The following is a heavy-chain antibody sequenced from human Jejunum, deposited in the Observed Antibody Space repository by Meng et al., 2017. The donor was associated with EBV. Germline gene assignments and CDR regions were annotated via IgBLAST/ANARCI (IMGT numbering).Heavy chain of an antibody. Sequence: QGQRQESGPRLEKPSGTLSLTCVVSGGSISDNDWWSGVRQPPGKGLEWLGEIYHGGGTNYNPSLESRVTISVDKSKNQFSLKLNSVTVADTAVYYCAGNGYYALEYWGPGILVTVSS. J-gene: IGHJ4*02. CDR2: IYHGGGT. CDR3: AGNGYYALEY. V-gene: IGHV4-4*02. CDR1: GGSISDNDW. D-gene: IGHD3-22*01.